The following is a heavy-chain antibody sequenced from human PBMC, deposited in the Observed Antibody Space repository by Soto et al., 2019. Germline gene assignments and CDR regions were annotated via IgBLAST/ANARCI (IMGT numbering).Heavy chain of an antibody. CDR3: ASGGWDQLVGDYYYCMDV. CDR1: GGSISSSSYY. Sequence: SETLSLTCTVSGGSISSSSYYWGWIRQPPGKGLEWIGSIYYSGSTYYNPSLKSRVTISVDTSKNQFSLKLSSVTAADTAVYYCASGGWDQLVGDYYYCMDVWGQGTTVTVSS. J-gene: IGHJ6*02. D-gene: IGHD6-6*01. CDR2: IYYSGST. V-gene: IGHV4-39*01.